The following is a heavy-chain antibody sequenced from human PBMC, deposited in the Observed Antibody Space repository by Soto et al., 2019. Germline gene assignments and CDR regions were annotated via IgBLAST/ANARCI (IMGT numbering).Heavy chain of an antibody. CDR3: ARDKGYYDILTGPPSRSDYYDGMDV. D-gene: IGHD3-9*01. V-gene: IGHV3-7*01. Sequence: EVQLVESGGGLVQPGGSLRLSCAASGFTFSSYWMSWVRQAPGKGLEWVANIKQDGSEKYYVDSVRGRFTISRDNAKNSLYLQMNSLRAEDTAVYYCARDKGYYDILTGPPSRSDYYDGMDVWGQGTTVTVSS. CDR1: GFTFSSYW. J-gene: IGHJ6*02. CDR2: IKQDGSEK.